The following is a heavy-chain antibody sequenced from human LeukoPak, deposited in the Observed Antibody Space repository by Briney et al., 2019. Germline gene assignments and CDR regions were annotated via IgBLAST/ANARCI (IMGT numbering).Heavy chain of an antibody. J-gene: IGHJ4*02. CDR3: ARARINWNYDY. V-gene: IGHV1-18*01. D-gene: IGHD1-1*01. Sequence: ASVKVSCKASGGTFSSYGISWVRQAPGQGLEWMGWISAYNGNTNYAQKLQGRVTMTTDTSTSTAYMELRSLRSDDTAVYYCARARINWNYDYWGQGTLVTVSS. CDR1: GGTFSSYG. CDR2: ISAYNGNT.